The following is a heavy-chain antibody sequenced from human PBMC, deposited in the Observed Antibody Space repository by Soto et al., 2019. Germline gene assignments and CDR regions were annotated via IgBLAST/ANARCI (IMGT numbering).Heavy chain of an antibody. V-gene: IGHV1-69*06. CDR1: GVTFNTFA. CDR3: ASAAKRYHDY. Sequence: QVQLVQSGAEVKKPGSSVKVSCKTSGVTFNTFAISWVRQAPGQGLEYMGGIIPVLGPANYAQRFQGRVTMTEDKSTSTAYLELSNLTSKDPAGYYCASAAKRYHDYWGQRPLVTVSS. J-gene: IGHJ4*02. CDR2: IIPVLGPA. D-gene: IGHD1-26*01.